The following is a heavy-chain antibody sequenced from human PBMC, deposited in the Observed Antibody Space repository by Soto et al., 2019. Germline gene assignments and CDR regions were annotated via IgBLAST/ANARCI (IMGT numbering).Heavy chain of an antibody. CDR1: GFTFSNHA. J-gene: IGHJ4*02. D-gene: IGHD2-2*01. CDR2: ISDSGST. Sequence: EVQLLESGRALVQPGGSLRLSCAASGFTFSNHAMNWVRQAPGKGQEWVSTISDSGSTYYADSVKGRFTISRDNSKNTLYLQMNSLRAEDTAVYYCARDPGGHYCTSTSCLYFFDHWGQGTLVIVSS. V-gene: IGHV3-23*01. CDR3: ARDPGGHYCTSTSCLYFFDH.